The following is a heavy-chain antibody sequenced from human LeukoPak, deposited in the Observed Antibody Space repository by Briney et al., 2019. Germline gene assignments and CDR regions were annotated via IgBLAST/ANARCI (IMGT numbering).Heavy chain of an antibody. Sequence: GGSLRLSCAASGFTFDDYGMSWVRQAPGKGLEWVSGINWNGGGTGYADSVKGRFTISRDNAKNSLYLQMNSLRAEDTALYHCARVSPDYNTLDYWGQGTLVTVSS. CDR2: INWNGGGT. CDR3: ARVSPDYNTLDY. CDR1: GFTFDDYG. D-gene: IGHD4-11*01. J-gene: IGHJ4*02. V-gene: IGHV3-20*01.